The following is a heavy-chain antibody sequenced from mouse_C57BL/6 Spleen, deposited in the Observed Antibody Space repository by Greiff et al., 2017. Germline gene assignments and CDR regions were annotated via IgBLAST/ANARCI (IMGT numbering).Heavy chain of an antibody. CDR2: INPGSGGT. Sequence: QVQLQQSGAELVRPGTSVKVSCKASGYAFTNYLIEWVKQRPGQGLEWIGVINPGSGGTNYNEKFKGKATLTADKSSSTAYMQLSSLTSEDSAVYVCARGGSSHFDCWGQGTTLTVSS. CDR1: GYAFTNYL. CDR3: ARGGSSHFDC. D-gene: IGHD1-1*01. J-gene: IGHJ2*01. V-gene: IGHV1-54*01.